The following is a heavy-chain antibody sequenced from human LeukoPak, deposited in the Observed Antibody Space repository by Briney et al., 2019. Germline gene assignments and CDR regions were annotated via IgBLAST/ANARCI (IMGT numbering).Heavy chain of an antibody. D-gene: IGHD3-10*01. Sequence: SDTLSLTCTVSGGSISSYYWSWIRQPPGKGLEWIGYIYYSGSTNYNPSLKSRVTISVDTSKIQFSLKLSSVTAADTAVYYCARQPYYYGSGSHMDVWGQGTTVTVSS. CDR1: GGSISSYY. CDR3: ARQPYYYGSGSHMDV. V-gene: IGHV4-59*07. CDR2: IYYSGST. J-gene: IGHJ6*02.